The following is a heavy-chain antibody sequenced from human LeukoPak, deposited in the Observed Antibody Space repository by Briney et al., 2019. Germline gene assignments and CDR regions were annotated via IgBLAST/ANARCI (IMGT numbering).Heavy chain of an antibody. CDR3: ARDSSGAPFGP. D-gene: IGHD6-19*01. Sequence: GGSLRLSCAASGFTFSSYAMHWVRQAPGKGLEWVAVISYDGSNKYYADSVKGRFTISRDNSKNTLYLQMNSLRAEDTAVYYCARDSSGAPFGPWGQGTLVTVSS. CDR1: GFTFSSYA. V-gene: IGHV3-30*04. J-gene: IGHJ5*02. CDR2: ISYDGSNK.